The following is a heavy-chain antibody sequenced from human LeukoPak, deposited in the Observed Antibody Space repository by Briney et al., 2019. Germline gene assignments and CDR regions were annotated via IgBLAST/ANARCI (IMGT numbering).Heavy chain of an antibody. Sequence: ASVKVSCTSSGYTFTGYFVHWVRQAPGQGLEWMGWINPNSGGTNYAQKFQGRVTMTRDTSISIAYMELSRLRSDDTAVYYCARGVAGTPLTDYWGQGTLVTVSS. CDR1: GYTFTGYF. CDR3: ARGVAGTPLTDY. J-gene: IGHJ4*02. V-gene: IGHV1-2*02. D-gene: IGHD6-19*01. CDR2: INPNSGGT.